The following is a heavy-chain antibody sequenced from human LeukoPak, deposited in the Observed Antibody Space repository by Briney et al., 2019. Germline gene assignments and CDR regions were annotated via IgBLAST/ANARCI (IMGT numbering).Heavy chain of an antibody. CDR1: GYTPTELS. CDR2: FDPEDGET. D-gene: IGHD2-15*01. Sequence: ASVKVSCKVSGYTPTELSMHWVRQAPGKGLEWMGGFDPEDGETIYAQKFQGRVTMTEDTSTDTAYMELSSLRSEDTAVYYCATTYAVVVVAATPDYYYGMDVWGQGTTVTVSS. J-gene: IGHJ6*02. CDR3: ATTYAVVVVAATPDYYYGMDV. V-gene: IGHV1-24*01.